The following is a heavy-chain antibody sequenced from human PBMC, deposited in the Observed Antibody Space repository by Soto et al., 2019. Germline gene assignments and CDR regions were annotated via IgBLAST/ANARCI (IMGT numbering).Heavy chain of an antibody. J-gene: IGHJ1*01. CDR2: ISSSSSYI. CDR1: GFTFSSYS. Sequence: GGSLRLSCAASGFTFSSYSMNWVRQAPGKVPEWVSSISSSSSYIYSADSVKGRFTISRDNAKNSLYLQMNSLRAEDTAIYYCARRDPGAYFQHWGQGXLVTVYS. D-gene: IGHD1-26*01. V-gene: IGHV3-21*01. CDR3: ARRDPGAYFQH.